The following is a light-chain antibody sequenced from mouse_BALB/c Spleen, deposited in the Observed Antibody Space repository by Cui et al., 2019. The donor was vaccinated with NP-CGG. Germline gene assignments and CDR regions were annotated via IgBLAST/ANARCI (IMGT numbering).Light chain of an antibody. CDR2: GTN. V-gene: IGLV1*01. J-gene: IGLJ1*01. CDR1: TGAVTTNNY. CDR3: ALWYSNHWV. Sequence: QSVVPQASALTTSPGETVTLTCRSSTGAVTTNNYANCVQEKPDHLFTGLIGGTNNRAPGVPTRFSGSLIGDKAALTITGARTEDEAIYFCALWYSNHWVFGGGTKLTVL.